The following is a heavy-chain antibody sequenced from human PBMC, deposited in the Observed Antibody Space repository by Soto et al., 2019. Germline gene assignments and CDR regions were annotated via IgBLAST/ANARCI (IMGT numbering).Heavy chain of an antibody. D-gene: IGHD3-3*01. CDR2: ISSNGGST. J-gene: IGHJ4*02. CDR3: VKGGYDFWSGYLAY. V-gene: IGHV3-64D*06. CDR1: GFTFSSYA. Sequence: LRLSCSASGFTFSSYAMHWVRQAPGKGLEYVSAISSNGGSTYYADSVKGRFTISRDNSKNTLYLQMSSLRAEDTAVYYCVKGGYDFWSGYLAYWGQGTLVTVSS.